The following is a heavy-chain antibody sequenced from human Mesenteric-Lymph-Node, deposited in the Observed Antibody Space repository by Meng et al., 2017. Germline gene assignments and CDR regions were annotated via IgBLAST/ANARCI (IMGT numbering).Heavy chain of an antibody. CDR2: IKQDGSEK. D-gene: IGHD5-24*01. CDR3: ARDRMGMATIDY. V-gene: IGHV3-7*01. J-gene: IGHJ4*02. Sequence: GESLKISCAASGFTFSSYWMSWVRQAPGKGLEWVANIKQDGSEKYYVDSVKGRFTISRDNAKNSLYLQMNSLRAEDTAVYYCARDRMGMATIDYWGQGTLVTVSS. CDR1: GFTFSSYW.